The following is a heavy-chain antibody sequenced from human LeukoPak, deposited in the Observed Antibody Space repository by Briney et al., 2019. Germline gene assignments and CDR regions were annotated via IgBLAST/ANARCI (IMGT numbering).Heavy chain of an antibody. CDR2: ISISADST. V-gene: IGHV3-23*01. J-gene: IGHJ4*02. Sequence: GGSLRLFCAASGFTFSIYAMSWVRQAPGKGLEWVSTISISADSTYYADSVKGRFTISRENSKNTLFLQMNSLRAGDTAVYYCAKAYYYDSSAYYEFDSWGQGTLVTVSS. CDR1: GFTFSIYA. D-gene: IGHD3-22*01. CDR3: AKAYYYDSSAYYEFDS.